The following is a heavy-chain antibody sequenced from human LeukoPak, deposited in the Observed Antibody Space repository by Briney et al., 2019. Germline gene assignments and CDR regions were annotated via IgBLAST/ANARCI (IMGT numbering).Heavy chain of an antibody. CDR2: IYTSGST. CDR1: GGSISSYY. Sequence: PSETLSLTCTVSGGSISSYYWSWIRQPPGKGLEWIGYIYTSGSTNYNPSLKSRVTISVDTSKNQFSLKLSSVTAADTAVYYCARDGKPGYYYDSSGYYPGYWGQGTLVTVSS. V-gene: IGHV4-4*09. J-gene: IGHJ4*02. CDR3: ARDGKPGYYYDSSGYYPGY. D-gene: IGHD3-22*01.